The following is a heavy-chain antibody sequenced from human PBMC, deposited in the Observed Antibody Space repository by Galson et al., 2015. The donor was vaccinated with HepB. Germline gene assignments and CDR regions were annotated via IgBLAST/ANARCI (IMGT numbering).Heavy chain of an antibody. CDR2: INPSGGST. Sequence: SVKVSCKASGYTFTSYYMHWVRQAPGQGLEWMGIINPSGGSTSYEQKFQGRVTMTRETSTSTVYMELSSLRSEDTAVYYCAGGDQDGGFDYWGQGTLVTVSS. CDR1: GYTFTSYY. D-gene: IGHD3-16*01. J-gene: IGHJ4*02. V-gene: IGHV1-46*01. CDR3: AGGDQDGGFDY.